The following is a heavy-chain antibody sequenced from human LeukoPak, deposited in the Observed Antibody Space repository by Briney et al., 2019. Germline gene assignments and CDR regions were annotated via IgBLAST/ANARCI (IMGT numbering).Heavy chain of an antibody. V-gene: IGHV3-48*03. CDR1: GFTFSSYE. D-gene: IGHD2-21*01. CDR3: ARHVGVQH. CDR2: ISSSGSTI. Sequence: QSGGSLRLSCAASGFTFSSYEMNWVRQAPGKGLEWISCISSSGSTIYYTDSVKGRFTISRDNAKNSLYLQMNGLRAEDTAVYYCARHVGVQHWGQGTLVTVST. J-gene: IGHJ4*02.